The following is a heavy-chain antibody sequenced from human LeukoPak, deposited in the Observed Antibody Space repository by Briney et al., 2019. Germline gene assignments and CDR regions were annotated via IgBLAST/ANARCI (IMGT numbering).Heavy chain of an antibody. D-gene: IGHD3-10*01. V-gene: IGHV3-30-3*01. J-gene: IGHJ6*02. CDR3: ASLYGSGSYVAYYYGMDV. CDR1: GFTFSSYA. CDR2: ISYDGSNK. Sequence: PGGSLRLSCAASGFTFSSYAMHWVRQAPGKGLEWVAVISYDGSNKYYADSVKGRFTISRDNSKNTLYLQMNSLRAEDTAVYYCASLYGSGSYVAYYYGMDVWGQGTTVTVSS.